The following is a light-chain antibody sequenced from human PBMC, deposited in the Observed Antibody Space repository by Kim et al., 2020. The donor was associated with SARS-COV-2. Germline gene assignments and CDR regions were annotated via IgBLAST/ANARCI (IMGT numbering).Light chain of an antibody. Sequence: APLSLSPGKRATLSCRASQSVGTYLAWYQQKPGQAPRLRNYDASKRATGIPARFRGSGSGTDFTLTIGTLEPEDSAVYYCQQRGNFGQGTRLEIK. CDR1: QSVGTY. J-gene: IGKJ5*01. V-gene: IGKV3-11*01. CDR2: DAS. CDR3: QQRGN.